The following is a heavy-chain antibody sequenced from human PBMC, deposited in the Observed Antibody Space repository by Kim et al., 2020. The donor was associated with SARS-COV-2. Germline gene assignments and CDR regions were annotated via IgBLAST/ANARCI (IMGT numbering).Heavy chain of an antibody. D-gene: IGHD4-17*01. J-gene: IGHJ4*02. Sequence: GGSLRLSCAASGFTFGSYAMYWVRQAPGKGLEWVSSIGHTDSDTYYADSVKGRFTISRDNSKNTLYLQMNSLRVEDTAVYYCTKRWSYDYGDYGRVFDHWGQGTLVTVSS. CDR3: TKRWSYDYGDYGRVFDH. CDR2: IGHTDSDT. V-gene: IGHV3-23*01. CDR1: GFTFGSYA.